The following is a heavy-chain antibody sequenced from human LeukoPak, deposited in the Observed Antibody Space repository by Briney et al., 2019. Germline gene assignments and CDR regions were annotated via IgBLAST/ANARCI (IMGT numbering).Heavy chain of an antibody. D-gene: IGHD6-19*01. CDR1: DFSFITYA. CDR2: ISGGGDAT. CDR3: ARDGPAGYSSGWPDY. J-gene: IGHJ4*02. Sequence: GGSLRLSCAASDFSFITYAMSWVRQAPGKGLEWVSTISGGGDATYYADSVKGRFTISRDNSKNTLYLQMNSLRAEDTAVYYCARDGPAGYSSGWPDYWGQGTLVTVSS. V-gene: IGHV3-23*01.